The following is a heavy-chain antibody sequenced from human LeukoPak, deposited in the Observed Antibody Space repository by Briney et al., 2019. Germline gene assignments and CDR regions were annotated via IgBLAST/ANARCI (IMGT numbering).Heavy chain of an antibody. CDR3: ARGQWFGDPSGPLDY. D-gene: IGHD3-10*01. V-gene: IGHV3-21*01. Sequence: GGSLRLSCAASGFTFSSYSMNWVRQAPGKGLEWVSSISSSSSYIYYADSVKGRFTISRDNAKNSLYLQMNSLRAEDTAVYYCARGQWFGDPSGPLDYWGQGTLVTVSS. CDR2: ISSSSSYI. CDR1: GFTFSSYS. J-gene: IGHJ4*02.